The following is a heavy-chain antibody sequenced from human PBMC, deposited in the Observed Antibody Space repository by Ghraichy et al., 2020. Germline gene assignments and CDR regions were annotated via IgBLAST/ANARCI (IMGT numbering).Heavy chain of an antibody. D-gene: IGHD4-17*01. CDR3: ARDPYGDYKYGGTDY. V-gene: IGHV3-7*01. J-gene: IGHJ4*02. CDR1: GFTFSRHW. Sequence: GGSLRLSCAASGFTFSRHWMSWVRQAPGTGLEWVASIKSDRSDSFYLDSVKGRFTISRGNAENSVSLEMTSLRAEDTAVYYCARDPYGDYKYGGTDYWGRGTLVSVSS. CDR2: IKSDRSDS.